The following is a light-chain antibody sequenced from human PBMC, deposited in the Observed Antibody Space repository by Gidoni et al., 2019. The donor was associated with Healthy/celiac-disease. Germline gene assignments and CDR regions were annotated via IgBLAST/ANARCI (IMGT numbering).Light chain of an antibody. CDR2: DAS. CDR1: PSVSSY. CDR3: QQRSNWPA. V-gene: IGKV3-11*01. Sequence: EIVLTQSPATLSLSPGERATLSCRASPSVSSYLAWYQQKPGQAPRLLIYDASNRATGIPARCSGSGSGTDFTLTISSLEPEDFAVYYCQQRSNWPAFGGGTKVEIK. J-gene: IGKJ4*01.